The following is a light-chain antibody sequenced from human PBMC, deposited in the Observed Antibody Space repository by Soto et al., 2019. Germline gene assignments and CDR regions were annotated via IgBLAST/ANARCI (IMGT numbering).Light chain of an antibody. J-gene: IGKJ3*01. V-gene: IGKV3-15*01. CDR2: GAS. CDR1: QSVSSN. CDR3: QQYNNWPFT. Sequence: EIVMTQSPATLSVSPGERATLSCRASQSVSSNLACSQQKPGQAPRLLIYGASTRATGTPARFSGSGSGTEFTLTISSLQSGDCAVYYCQQYNNWPFTFGPGTKVEIK.